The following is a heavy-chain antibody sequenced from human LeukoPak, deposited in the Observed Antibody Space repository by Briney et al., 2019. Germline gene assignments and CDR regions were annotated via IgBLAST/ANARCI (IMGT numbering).Heavy chain of an antibody. Sequence: GGSLRLSCAASGFTFSSYEMIWVRQALEKGLEWILKISFSGDTIHSADSVKGRFTTSRDNAKNSLYLQMSSLRAEDTAVYYCARRLSYYGMDVWGQGTTVIVSS. CDR3: ARRLSYYGMDV. D-gene: IGHD3-16*02. J-gene: IGHJ6*02. CDR2: ISFSGDTI. CDR1: GFTFSSYE. V-gene: IGHV3-48*03.